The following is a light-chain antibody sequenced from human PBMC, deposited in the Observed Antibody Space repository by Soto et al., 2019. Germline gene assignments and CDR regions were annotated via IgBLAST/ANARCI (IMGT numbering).Light chain of an antibody. CDR1: QGISSY. J-gene: IGKJ3*01. CDR2: DAS. V-gene: IGKV1D-8*03. Sequence: VIWMTQSPSLLSASTGDRVTISCRMSQGISSYLAWYQHKPGQAPSLLIYDASKSHFGVPSRFSGSGSGTDFTFTISSLQPEDNATYYCQQYENRPYTFGPGTKVDIK. CDR3: QQYENRPYT.